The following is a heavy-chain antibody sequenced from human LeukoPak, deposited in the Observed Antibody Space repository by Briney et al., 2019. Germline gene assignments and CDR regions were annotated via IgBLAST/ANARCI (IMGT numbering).Heavy chain of an antibody. D-gene: IGHD6-19*01. J-gene: IGHJ4*02. CDR2: VVGNGGTT. CDR1: GFTFVNYA. Sequence: GGSLKLSCAASGFTFVNYAMSWVRQAPGEGLEWVSAVVGNGGTTFYADSVKGRFTISRDNSRNTVYLQINSLRGEDTAVYYCAKARLSTGWAYNDYWGQGALVTVSS. V-gene: IGHV3-23*01. CDR3: AKARLSTGWAYNDY.